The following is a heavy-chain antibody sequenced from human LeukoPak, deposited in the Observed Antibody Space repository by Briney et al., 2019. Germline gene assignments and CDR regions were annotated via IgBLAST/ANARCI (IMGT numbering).Heavy chain of an antibody. V-gene: IGHV4-59*01. D-gene: IGHD5-12*01. CDR1: GGSIGNYY. CDR3: RGVDPQF. J-gene: IGHJ4*02. Sequence: KPSGTLSLTCTVSGGSIGNYYWTWIRQPPGKGLEWIGYVYYDGTTKYNPSLKSRVTISVDTSKNQFFLNLSSVTAADTAVYCARGVDPQFWGQGVLVTVSS. CDR2: VYYDGTT.